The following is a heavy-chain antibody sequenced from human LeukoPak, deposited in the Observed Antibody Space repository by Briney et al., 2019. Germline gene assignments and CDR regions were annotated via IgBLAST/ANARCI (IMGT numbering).Heavy chain of an antibody. J-gene: IGHJ4*02. V-gene: IGHV3-21*01. CDR2: ISSSSTII. D-gene: IGHD3-16*01. CDR3: ARDLFDDYTLDY. CDR1: GFTFSSYS. Sequence: GGSLRLSCAASGFTFSSYSMNWVRQAPGKGLEWVSSISSSSTIIYYADSVKGRFTISRDNAKNSLFLQMNSLRAGDTAVYYCARDLFDDYTLDYWGQGTLVTVSS.